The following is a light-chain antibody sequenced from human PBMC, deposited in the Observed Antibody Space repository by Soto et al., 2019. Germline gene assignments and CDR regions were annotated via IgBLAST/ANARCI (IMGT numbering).Light chain of an antibody. CDR2: DTS. CDR3: QHSLTWPPT. Sequence: EIVMTQSPATLSVTPGERATLSCRASQSVSRQVAWYQHKPGQAPRLLIYDTSARATGIPARFSGSGSGTEFTLTISSLQSEDFALYYCQHSLTWPPTFGQGTKVEIK. CDR1: QSVSRQ. V-gene: IGKV3-15*01. J-gene: IGKJ1*01.